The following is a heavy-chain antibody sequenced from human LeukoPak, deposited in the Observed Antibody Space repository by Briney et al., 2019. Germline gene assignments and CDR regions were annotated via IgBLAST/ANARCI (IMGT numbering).Heavy chain of an antibody. V-gene: IGHV3-21*01. CDR2: ISSSSSYI. Sequence: GGSLRFSCAASGFTFSSDSMNCVRQAPGKGLEWVSAISSSSSYIYYADSVKGRFTISRDNAKNSLYLQMNSLRAEDTAVYYCARDHDEVAIYYYYGMEVWGQGTTVTDSS. CDR1: GFTFSSDS. D-gene: IGHD2-15*01. CDR3: ARDHDEVAIYYYYGMEV. J-gene: IGHJ6*02.